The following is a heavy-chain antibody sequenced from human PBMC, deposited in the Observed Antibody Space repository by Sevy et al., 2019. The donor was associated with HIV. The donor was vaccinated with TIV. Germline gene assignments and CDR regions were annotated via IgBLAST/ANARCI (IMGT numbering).Heavy chain of an antibody. CDR2: IKEDGSEK. J-gene: IGHJ3*02. CDR3: ARGDYYESSGNYIDAFDI. Sequence: GGSLRLSCAASGFTFNKYWMSWVRQAPGKGLEWVANIKEDGSEKHYVDSVKGRFTMSRDNAKNSLYLQMNSLRVEDTAVYYWARGDYYESSGNYIDAFDIWGQGTMVTVS. D-gene: IGHD3-22*01. V-gene: IGHV3-7*01. CDR1: GFTFNKYW.